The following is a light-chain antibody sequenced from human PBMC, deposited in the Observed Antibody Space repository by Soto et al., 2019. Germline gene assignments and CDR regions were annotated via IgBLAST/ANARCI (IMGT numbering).Light chain of an antibody. CDR1: QTVLSN. CDR3: QKYNNWPIT. J-gene: IGKJ5*01. CDR2: GAS. V-gene: IGKV3-15*01. Sequence: EVVMTQSPGTLSVSPGEGATLSCRASQTVLSNLAWYQQKPGQAPRLLIYGASTRATGIPARFSGSGSGTEFTLTISSLQSGDFAVYSCQKYNNWPITFGQGTRLEIK.